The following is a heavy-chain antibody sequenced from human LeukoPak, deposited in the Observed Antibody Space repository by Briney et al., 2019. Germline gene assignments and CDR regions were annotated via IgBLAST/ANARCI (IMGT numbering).Heavy chain of an antibody. CDR2: IKQDGSEK. CDR1: GLTFSFYW. Sequence: GGSLRLSCVASGLTFSFYWMAWVRQAPGKGLEWVANIKQDGSEKYYVDSARGQFTISRDNAKNSLYLQMNSLRAEDTAVYYCARDEHQYYSESSGRFDFWGQGVLVTVSS. J-gene: IGHJ4*02. D-gene: IGHD3-22*01. V-gene: IGHV3-7*04. CDR3: ARDEHQYYSESSGRFDF.